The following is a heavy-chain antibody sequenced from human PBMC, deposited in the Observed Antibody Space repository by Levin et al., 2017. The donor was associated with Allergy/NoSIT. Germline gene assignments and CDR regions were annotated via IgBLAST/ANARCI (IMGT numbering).Heavy chain of an antibody. CDR3: AKDGSSWYSGGFFDY. CDR1: GFTFSSYG. Sequence: GGSLRLSCAASGFTFSSYGMHWVRQAPGKGLEWVAVISYDGSNKYYADSVKGRFTISRDNSKNTLYLQMNSLRAEDTAVYYCAKDGSSWYSGGFFDYWGQGTLVTVSS. J-gene: IGHJ4*02. CDR2: ISYDGSNK. D-gene: IGHD6-13*01. V-gene: IGHV3-30*18.